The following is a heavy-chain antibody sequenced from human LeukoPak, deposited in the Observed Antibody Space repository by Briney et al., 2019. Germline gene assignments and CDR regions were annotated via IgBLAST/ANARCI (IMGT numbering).Heavy chain of an antibody. CDR2: IKEYGSEE. J-gene: IGHJ6*03. V-gene: IGHV3-7*03. CDR3: AKGSPRYYYYYYMDV. Sequence: GGSLRLSCVGSGFTFSSYWMSWVRQAPGKGLEWVANIKEYGSEEYYLDSVKGRFTISRDNAKNSLYLQMNSLRAEDMALYYCAKGSPRYYYYYYMDVWGKGTTVTVSS. CDR1: GFTFSSYW.